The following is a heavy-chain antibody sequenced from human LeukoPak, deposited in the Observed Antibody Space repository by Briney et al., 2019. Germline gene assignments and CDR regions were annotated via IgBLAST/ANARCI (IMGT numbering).Heavy chain of an antibody. D-gene: IGHD3-22*01. V-gene: IGHV5-51*01. CDR2: IYPGDSDT. Sequence: GESLKIYCHGSGYSFTSHWIGWVRPMPRNGLEWMGIIYPGDSDTRYSPSFQGQVTISADKSISTAYLQWSSLKASDTAMYYCARAYYYDSSGYYYRRQFVYWGQGTLVTVSS. J-gene: IGHJ4*02. CDR3: ARAYYYDSSGYYYRRQFVY. CDR1: GYSFTSHW.